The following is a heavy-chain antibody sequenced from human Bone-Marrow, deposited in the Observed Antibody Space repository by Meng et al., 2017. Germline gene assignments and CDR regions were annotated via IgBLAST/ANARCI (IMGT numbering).Heavy chain of an antibody. CDR1: GFTFSNAW. CDR2: MKSNVDGGTV. Sequence: LLLESGGVFFKPGGSLRLFWAASGFTFSNAWMNGFRQVPGKGLEWIGRMKSNVDGGTVDYAAAVKGRFFISRDDSETTFYLQMNSLKTEDTAVYYCSGHVDYWGHGTLVTVSS. CDR3: SGHVDY. V-gene: IGHV3-15*01. J-gene: IGHJ4*01.